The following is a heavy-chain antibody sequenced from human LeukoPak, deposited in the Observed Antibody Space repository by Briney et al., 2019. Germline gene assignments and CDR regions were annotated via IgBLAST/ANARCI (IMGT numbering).Heavy chain of an antibody. CDR1: GGTFSSYT. V-gene: IGHV1-69*04. Sequence: SVKVSCKASGGTFSSYTISWVRQAPGKGLEWMGRIIPILGIANYAQKFQGRVTITADKSTSTAYMELSSLRSEDTAVYYCARDLFWSGYYRSPGYFDYWGQGTLVTVSS. J-gene: IGHJ4*02. D-gene: IGHD3-3*01. CDR2: IIPILGIA. CDR3: ARDLFWSGYYRSPGYFDY.